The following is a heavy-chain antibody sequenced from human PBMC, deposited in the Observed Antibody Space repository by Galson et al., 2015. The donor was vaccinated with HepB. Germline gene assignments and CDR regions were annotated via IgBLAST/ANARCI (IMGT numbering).Heavy chain of an antibody. CDR2: IYYSGST. CDR1: GGSISSSSYY. V-gene: IGHV4-39*01. D-gene: IGHD7-27*01. J-gene: IGHJ3*02. CDR3: ARLIPKKLGIKGGAFDI. Sequence: SETLSLTCTVSGGSISSSSYYWGWIRQPPGKGLEWIGSIYYSGSTYYNPSLKSRVTISVDTSKNQFSLKLSSVTAADTAVYYCARLIPKKLGIKGGAFDIWGQGTMVTVSS.